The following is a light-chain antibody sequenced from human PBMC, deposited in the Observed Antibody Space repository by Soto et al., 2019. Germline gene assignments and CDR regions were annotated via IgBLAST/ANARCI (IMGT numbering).Light chain of an antibody. CDR3: QQNNSIPIT. CDR2: AAS. V-gene: IGKV1-9*01. J-gene: IGKJ5*01. Sequence: IQLTQSPSSLSASVGDRVTLTCRASQGISTYLAWYQQKPGKAPKVLIYAASTLQSGVPSWFSGSGSATEFTLTISSLQHDDFATYYCQQNNSIPITFGQGTRLEIK. CDR1: QGISTY.